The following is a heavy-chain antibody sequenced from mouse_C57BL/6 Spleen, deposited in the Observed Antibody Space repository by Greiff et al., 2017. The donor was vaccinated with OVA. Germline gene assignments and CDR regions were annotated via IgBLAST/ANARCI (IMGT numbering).Heavy chain of an antibody. D-gene: IGHD1-1*01. Sequence: QVQLQQPGAELVKPGASVKLSCKASGYTFTSYWMHWVKQRPGRGLEWIGRIDPNSGGTKYNEKFKSKATLTVDKPSSTAYMQLSSLTAEDSAVYYCARGGTTVVATDWYFEVWGTGTTVTVSS. CDR3: ARGGTTVVATDWYFEV. CDR1: GYTFTSYW. J-gene: IGHJ1*03. CDR2: IDPNSGGT. V-gene: IGHV1-72*01.